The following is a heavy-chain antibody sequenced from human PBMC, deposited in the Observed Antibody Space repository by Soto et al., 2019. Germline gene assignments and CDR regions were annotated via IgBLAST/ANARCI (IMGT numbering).Heavy chain of an antibody. V-gene: IGHV5-10-1*01. CDR3: ARDRTASNYYYGMDV. CDR1: GYSFTSYW. J-gene: IGHJ6*02. D-gene: IGHD5-18*01. CDR2: IDPSDSYT. Sequence: PGESLKISCKGSGYSFTSYWISWVRQMPGKGLEWMGRIDPSDSYTNYSPSFQGHVTISADKSISTAYLQWSSLRAEGTAVYYCARDRTASNYYYGMDVWGQGTTVTVSS.